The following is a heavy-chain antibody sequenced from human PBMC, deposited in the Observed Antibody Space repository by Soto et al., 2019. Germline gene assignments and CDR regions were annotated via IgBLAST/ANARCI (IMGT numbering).Heavy chain of an antibody. CDR2: ISDTSSHK. CDR3: SRVRSGGSGYFDY. J-gene: IGHJ4*02. V-gene: IGHV3-21*01. D-gene: IGHD2-15*01. CDR1: GFTFSIYT. Sequence: EVQLVESGGGLVKPGGSLRLSCAASGFTFSIYTMTWVRQAPGKGLEWVSSISDTSSHKYYSDSVEGRFTVSRDNAKNSLYLQVNSLRAEDTAVYYCSRVRSGGSGYFDYCGQGTLVTVSS.